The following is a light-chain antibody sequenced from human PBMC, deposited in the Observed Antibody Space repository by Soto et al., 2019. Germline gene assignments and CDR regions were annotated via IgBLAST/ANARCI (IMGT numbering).Light chain of an antibody. J-gene: IGKJ4*01. V-gene: IGKV2-28*01. Sequence: DIVMTQSPLSLPVTPGEPASISCRSSQSLLHSNGYNYLDWYLQKPGQSPQLLIYLGSNRASGVPYRFRGSGSGTDFTLKISRVEAEDVGFYYCLQALQTPLTFGGGTKVEIK. CDR1: QSLLHSNGYNY. CDR2: LGS. CDR3: LQALQTPLT.